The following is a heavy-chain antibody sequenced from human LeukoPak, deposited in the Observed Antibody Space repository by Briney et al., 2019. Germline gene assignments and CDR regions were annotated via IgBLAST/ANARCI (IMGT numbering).Heavy chain of an antibody. V-gene: IGHV4-34*01. J-gene: IGHJ4*02. CDR3: ARRGQQWLMRHFDY. CDR2: INHSGST. D-gene: IGHD6-19*01. CDR1: GGSFSGYY. Sequence: SETLSLTCAVYGGSFSGYYWSRIRQPPGKGLEWIGEINHSGSTNYNPSLKSRVTISVDTSKNQFSLKLSSVTAADTAVYYCARRGQQWLMRHFDYWGQGTLVTVTS.